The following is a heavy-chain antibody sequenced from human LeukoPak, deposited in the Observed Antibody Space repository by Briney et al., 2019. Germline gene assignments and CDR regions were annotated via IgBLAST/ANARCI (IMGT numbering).Heavy chain of an antibody. D-gene: IGHD2-2*01. CDR2: IYYSGST. CDR3: ARVRLGYCSSTSCYEALDAFDI. Sequence: SETLSLTCTVSGGSISSSSYYWGWIRQPPGKGLEWIGSIYYSGSTYYNPSLKSRVTISVDTSKNQFSLKLSSVTAADTAVYYCARVRLGYCSSTSCYEALDAFDIWGQGTMVTVSS. J-gene: IGHJ3*02. V-gene: IGHV4-39*07. CDR1: GGSISSSSYY.